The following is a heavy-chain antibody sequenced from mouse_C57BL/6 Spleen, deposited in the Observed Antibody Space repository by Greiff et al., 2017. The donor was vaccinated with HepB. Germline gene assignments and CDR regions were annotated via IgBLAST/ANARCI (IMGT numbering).Heavy chain of an antibody. V-gene: IGHV7-3*01. CDR1: GFTFTDYY. D-gene: IGHD1-1*01. CDR3: ARSSYYGSSYGYFDV. CDR2: IRNKANGYTT. Sequence: EVHLVESGGGLVQPGGSLSLSCAASGFTFTDYYMSWVRQPPGKALEWLGFIRNKANGYTTEYSASVKGRFTISRDNSQSILYLQMNALRAEDSATYYCARSSYYGSSYGYFDVWGTGTTVTVSS. J-gene: IGHJ1*03.